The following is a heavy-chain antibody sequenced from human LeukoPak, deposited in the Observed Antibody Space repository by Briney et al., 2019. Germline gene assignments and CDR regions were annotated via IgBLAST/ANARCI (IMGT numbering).Heavy chain of an antibody. Sequence: ASVKVSCKASGYTFSSYDINWVRQATGQGLEWMGWMNPNSGNTGYAQKFQGRVTITRNTSISTAYMELSSLRSEDTAVYYCARGAIIGVVIKAAYYYYYYMDVWGKGTTVTVSS. CDR2: MNPNSGNT. J-gene: IGHJ6*03. D-gene: IGHD3-3*01. V-gene: IGHV1-8*03. CDR3: ARGAIIGVVIKAAYYYYYYMDV. CDR1: GYTFSSYD.